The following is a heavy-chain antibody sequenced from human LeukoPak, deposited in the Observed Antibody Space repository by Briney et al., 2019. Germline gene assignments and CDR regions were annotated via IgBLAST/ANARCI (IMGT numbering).Heavy chain of an antibody. J-gene: IGHJ4*02. CDR2: IIPIFGTA. V-gene: IGHV1-69*05. Sequence: ASVKVSCKASRGTFISYAISWVRQAPGQGLEWMGGIIPIFGTANYAQKFQGRVTITTDESTSTAYMELSSLRSEDTAVYYCARDRGSGYDYYWGQGTLVTVSS. D-gene: IGHD5-12*01. CDR3: ARDRGSGYDYY. CDR1: RGTFISYA.